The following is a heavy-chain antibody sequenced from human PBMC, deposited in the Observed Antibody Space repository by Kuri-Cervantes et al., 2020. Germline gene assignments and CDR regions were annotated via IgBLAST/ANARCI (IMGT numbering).Heavy chain of an antibody. CDR3: ARLALAVAGANWFDP. CDR2: ISAYNGNT. D-gene: IGHD6-19*01. V-gene: IGHV1-18*01. J-gene: IGHJ5*02. CDR1: GYTFTSYG. Sequence: ASVKVSCKASGYTFTSYGISWVRQAPGQGLEWMGWISAYNGNTNYAQKLQGRVTMTTDTSTSTAYMELSSLRSEDTAVYYCARLALAVAGANWFDPWGQGTLVTVSS.